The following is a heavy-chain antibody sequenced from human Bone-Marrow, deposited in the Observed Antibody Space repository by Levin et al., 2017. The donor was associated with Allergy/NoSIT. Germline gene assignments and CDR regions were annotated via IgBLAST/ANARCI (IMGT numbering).Heavy chain of an antibody. CDR2: IGTVDDR. J-gene: IGHJ4*02. CDR3: ARGAAGFDY. D-gene: IGHD6-13*01. V-gene: IGHV3-13*01. Sequence: GESLKISCTASGFTFSSYDMFWVRQVTGKGLEWVSSIGTVDDRYYAASVKGRFTISREDAENSLYLQMNSLGAGDTAIYYCARGAAGFDYWGQGTLVTVSS. CDR1: GFTFSSYD.